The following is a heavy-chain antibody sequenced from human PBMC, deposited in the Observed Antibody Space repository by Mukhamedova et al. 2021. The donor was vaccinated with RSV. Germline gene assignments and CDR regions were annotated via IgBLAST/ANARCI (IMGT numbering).Heavy chain of an antibody. D-gene: IGHD1-26*01. CDR2: MNPNSGNT. V-gene: IGHV1-8*01. Sequence: ATGQGLEWMGWMNPNSGNTGYAQNFQGRVTMTRNTSISTAYMELSSLRSEDTAVYYCARASSGIYNYWGQGSLGTASS. CDR3: ARASSGIYNY. J-gene: IGHJ4*02.